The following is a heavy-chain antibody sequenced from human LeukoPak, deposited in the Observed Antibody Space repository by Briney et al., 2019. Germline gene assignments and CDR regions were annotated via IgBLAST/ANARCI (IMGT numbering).Heavy chain of an antibody. CDR2: IYYSGST. J-gene: IGHJ5*02. V-gene: IGHV4-31*03. D-gene: IGHD3-10*01. CDR3: AREFYMVRGVSSLFDP. Sequence: SETLSLTCTVSGGSIGSGGYYWSWIRQHPGKGLEWIGYIYYSGSTYYNPSLKSRVTISVDTSKNQFSLKLSSVTAADTAVYYCAREFYMVRGVSSLFDPWGQGTQVTVSS. CDR1: GGSIGSGGYY.